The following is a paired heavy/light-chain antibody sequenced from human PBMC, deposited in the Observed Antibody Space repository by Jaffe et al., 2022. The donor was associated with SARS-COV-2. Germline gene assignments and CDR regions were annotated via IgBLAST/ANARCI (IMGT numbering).Light chain of an antibody. V-gene: IGKV2-30*01. CDR2: KVS. CDR3: MQGTHWPST. Sequence: DVVMTQSPLSLPVTLGQPASISCRSSQSLVYSDGNTYLNWFQQRPGQSPRRLIYKVSNRDSGVPDRFSGSGSGTDFTLKISRVEAEDVGVYYCMQGTHWPSTFGQGTKLEIK. CDR1: QSLVYSDGNTY. J-gene: IGKJ2*01.
Heavy chain of an antibody. V-gene: IGHV1-18*01. CDR3: ARDGPRPNYRGQWLVRDYYYYGMDV. D-gene: IGHD6-19*01. CDR1: GYTFTSYG. CDR2: ISAYNGNT. J-gene: IGHJ6*02. Sequence: QVQLVQSGAEVKKPGASVKVSCKASGYTFTSYGISWVRQAPGQGLEWMGWISAYNGNTNYAQKLQGRVTMTTDTSTSTAYMELRSLRSDDTAVYYCARDGPRPNYRGQWLVRDYYYYGMDVWGQGTTVTVSS.